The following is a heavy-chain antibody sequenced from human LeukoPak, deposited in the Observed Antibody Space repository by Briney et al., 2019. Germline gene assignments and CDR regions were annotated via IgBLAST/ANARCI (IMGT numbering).Heavy chain of an antibody. V-gene: IGHV1-18*01. CDR1: GGTFSRYA. CDR2: ISAYNGNT. J-gene: IGHJ3*02. D-gene: IGHD5-18*01. Sequence: ASVKVSCKASGGTFSRYAISWVRQAPGQGLEWMGWISAYNGNTNYAQKLQGRVTMTTDTSTSTAYMELRSLRSDDTAVYYCARDGRYSYGLDDAFDIWGQGTMVTVSS. CDR3: ARDGRYSYGLDDAFDI.